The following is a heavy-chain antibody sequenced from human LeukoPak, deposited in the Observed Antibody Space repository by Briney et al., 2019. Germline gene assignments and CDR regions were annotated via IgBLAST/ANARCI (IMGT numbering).Heavy chain of an antibody. Sequence: GGSLRLSCAASGFTFSSYAMHWVRQAPSKGLEWVAVISYDGSNKYYADSVKGRFTISRDNSKNTLYLQMNSLRAEDTAVYYCARGSMIVVVTSYGMDVWGQGTTVTVSS. CDR2: ISYDGSNK. CDR3: ARGSMIVVVTSYGMDV. J-gene: IGHJ6*02. CDR1: GFTFSSYA. V-gene: IGHV3-30-3*01. D-gene: IGHD3-22*01.